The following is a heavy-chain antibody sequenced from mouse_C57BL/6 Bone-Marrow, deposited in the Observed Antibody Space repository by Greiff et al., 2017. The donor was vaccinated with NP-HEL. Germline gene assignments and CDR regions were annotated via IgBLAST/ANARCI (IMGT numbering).Heavy chain of an antibody. D-gene: IGHD1-1*01. Sequence: QVHVQQSGAELARPGASVKLSCKASGYTFTSYGISWVKQRPGQGLEWIGEIYPRSGNTYYNEKFKGKATLTADKSSSTAYMELRSLTSEDSAVYFCAIITTVVADYWGQGTTLTVSS. J-gene: IGHJ2*01. CDR1: GYTFTSYG. CDR3: AIITTVVADY. V-gene: IGHV1-81*01. CDR2: IYPRSGNT.